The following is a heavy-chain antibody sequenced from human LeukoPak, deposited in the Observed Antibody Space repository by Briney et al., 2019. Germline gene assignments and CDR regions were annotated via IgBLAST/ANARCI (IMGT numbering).Heavy chain of an antibody. Sequence: GGSLRLSWAGSGFNFSSYSMSWVRQASGKGLEWVSAISGSGGSTYYADSVKGRFTISRDNSKNTLYLQMNSLRAEDTAVYYCAKLHDRKRLRHAFDIWGQGTMVTVSS. CDR2: ISGSGGST. V-gene: IGHV3-23*01. CDR1: GFNFSSYS. D-gene: IGHD3-16*01. CDR3: AKLHDRKRLRHAFDI. J-gene: IGHJ3*02.